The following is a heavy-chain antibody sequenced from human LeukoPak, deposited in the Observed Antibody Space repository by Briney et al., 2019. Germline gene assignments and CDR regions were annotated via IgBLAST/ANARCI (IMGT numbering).Heavy chain of an antibody. J-gene: IGHJ3*02. CDR1: GFTFSSYG. CDR2: IRYDGSNK. V-gene: IGHV3-30*02. Sequence: GGSLRLSCAASGFTFSSYGMHWVRQAPGKGLEWMAFIRYDGSNKYYADSVKGRFTISRDNSKNTLYLQMNSLGAEDTAVYYCAKSTSIVGAFDIWGQGTMVTVSS. D-gene: IGHD1-26*01. CDR3: AKSTSIVGAFDI.